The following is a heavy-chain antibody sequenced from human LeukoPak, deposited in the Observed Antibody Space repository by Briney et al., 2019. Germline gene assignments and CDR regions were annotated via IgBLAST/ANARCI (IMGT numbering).Heavy chain of an antibody. J-gene: IGHJ5*02. V-gene: IGHV3-74*01. CDR1: GFTFCGYW. CDR2: IKSDGSST. D-gene: IGHD3-16*01. Sequence: PGGSLRLSCAASGFTFCGYWMHWVRQAPGKGLVWVSRIKSDGSSTSYADSVKGRFIISRDNAKNTLYLQMNSLRAEDTAVYYCAKGDWFDPWGQGTLVTVSS. CDR3: AKGDWFDP.